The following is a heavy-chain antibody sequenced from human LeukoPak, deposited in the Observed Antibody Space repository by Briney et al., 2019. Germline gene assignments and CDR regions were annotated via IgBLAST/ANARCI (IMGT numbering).Heavy chain of an antibody. V-gene: IGHV3-72*01. Sequence: PGGSLRLSCAASRFKFSDHYIDWVRHAPGKGLEGVNRSRNKSRSYTPKYAASVDGRFTISIDVSDSSLNLQIDSLRTEDTVVYYCGRIAMNANNGLFVWGQGTTVTVSS. J-gene: IGHJ6*02. CDR3: GRIAMNANNGLFV. CDR1: RFKFSDHY. CDR2: SRNKSRSYTP. D-gene: IGHD1/OR15-1a*01.